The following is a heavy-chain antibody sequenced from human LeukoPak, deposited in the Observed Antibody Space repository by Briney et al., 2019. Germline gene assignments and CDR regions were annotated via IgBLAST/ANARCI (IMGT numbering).Heavy chain of an antibody. CDR2: INPDSGVT. CDR1: EYTFSVYH. J-gene: IGHJ4*02. V-gene: IGHV1-2*02. CDR3: AREWELSRLDY. D-gene: IGHD1-26*01. Sequence: ASVKVSCKASEYTFSVYHIHWVRQAPGQGLEWMAWINPDSGVTSYAQKFQGRVTMTRDTSTSTVYMELSSLRSEDTAVYYCAREWELSRLDYWGQGTLVTVSS.